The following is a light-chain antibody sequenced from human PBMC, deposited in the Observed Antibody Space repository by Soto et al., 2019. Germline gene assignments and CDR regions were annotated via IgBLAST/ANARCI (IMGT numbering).Light chain of an antibody. J-gene: IGKJ3*01. CDR1: QSIDNY. V-gene: IGKV1-39*01. Sequence: DIQMTQSPSFLSASIGDRANITCRASQSIDNYVNWYQQKPGKAPKVLIYAASSLQSGVPSRFSGTGSGTDFTLTISSLQPEDFATYYCQQSYSTPRTFGPGTKVDLK. CDR2: AAS. CDR3: QQSYSTPRT.